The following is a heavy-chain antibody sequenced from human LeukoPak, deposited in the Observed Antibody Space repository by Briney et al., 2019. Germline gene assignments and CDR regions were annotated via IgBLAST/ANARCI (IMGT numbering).Heavy chain of an antibody. Sequence: SETLSLTCAVSGYSISSGYYWGWIRQPPGQGLEWIGSIYHSGSTYYNPSVKSRVTISVDTSKNQFSLKLSAVTATDTAVYYCASGYDSYYFDSWGQGTLVTVSS. CDR1: GYSISSGYY. D-gene: IGHD5-18*01. CDR3: ASGYDSYYFDS. J-gene: IGHJ4*02. V-gene: IGHV4-38-2*01. CDR2: IYHSGST.